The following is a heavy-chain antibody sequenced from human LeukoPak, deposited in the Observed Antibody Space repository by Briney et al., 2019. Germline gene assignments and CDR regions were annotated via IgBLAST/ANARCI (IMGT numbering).Heavy chain of an antibody. CDR3: ARGGAEAVAGSLDF. Sequence: SVKVSCKASGGTFKKYAIYWARQAPGQGLEWLGGIIPVFGTPNYAQKFQGRVTITTDESTTTGYMELSSLKSEDTAVYYCARGGAEAVAGSLDFWGQGTLVTVSS. D-gene: IGHD6-19*01. J-gene: IGHJ4*02. V-gene: IGHV1-69*05. CDR2: IIPVFGTP. CDR1: GGTFKKYA.